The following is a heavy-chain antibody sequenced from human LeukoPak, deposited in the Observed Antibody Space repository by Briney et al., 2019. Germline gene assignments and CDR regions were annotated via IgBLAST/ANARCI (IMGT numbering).Heavy chain of an antibody. V-gene: IGHV4-4*02. Sequence: MASGTLSLTCAVSGASISSSNWWSWVRQAPGKGLEWIGEINHSGSTNYNPSLKSRVTISVDTSKNQFSLKLSSVTAADTAVYYCAREVMSVVVITRDWFDPWGQGTLVTVSS. J-gene: IGHJ5*02. CDR3: AREVMSVVVITRDWFDP. CDR1: GASISSSNW. D-gene: IGHD3-22*01. CDR2: INHSGST.